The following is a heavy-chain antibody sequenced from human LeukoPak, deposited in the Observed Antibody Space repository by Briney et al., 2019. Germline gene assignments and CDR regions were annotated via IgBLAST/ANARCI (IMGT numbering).Heavy chain of an antibody. J-gene: IGHJ5*02. V-gene: IGHV4-34*01. D-gene: IGHD5-18*01. Sequence: SETLSLTCAVYGGSFSGYYWSWIRQPPGKGLEWIGEINHSGSTNYNPSLKSRVTISVDTSKNQFSLKLSSVTAADTAVYYCARGLFQIQLWLRPNWFDPWGQGTLVTVSS. CDR2: INHSGST. CDR1: GGSFSGYY. CDR3: ARGLFQIQLWLRPNWFDP.